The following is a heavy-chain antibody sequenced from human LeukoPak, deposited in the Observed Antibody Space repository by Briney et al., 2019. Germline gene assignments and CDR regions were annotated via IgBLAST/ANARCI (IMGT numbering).Heavy chain of an antibody. CDR1: GFTVSSNY. CDR2: IYSGGST. CDR3: ARLDSSGYSYYYGMDV. D-gene: IGHD3-22*01. Sequence: GGSLRLSCAASGFTVSSNYKSWVRQAPGKGLEWVSIIYSGGSTYYADSVKGRFTISRDNSKNTLYLQMNSLRAEDTAVYYCARLDSSGYSYYYGMDVWGQGTTVTVSS. V-gene: IGHV3-66*02. J-gene: IGHJ6*02.